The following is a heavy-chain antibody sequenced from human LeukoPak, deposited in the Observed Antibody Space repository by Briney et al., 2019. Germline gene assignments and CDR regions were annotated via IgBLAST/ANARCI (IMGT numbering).Heavy chain of an antibody. Sequence: KTSETLSLTCAVYGGSFSGYYWSWIRQPPGKGLEWIGEINHSGSTNYNPSLKSRVTISVDTSKNQFSLKLSSVTAADTAVYYCARGFYYDFWSGYPSHYFDYWGQGTLVTVSS. V-gene: IGHV4-34*01. CDR2: INHSGST. CDR3: ARGFYYDFWSGYPSHYFDY. CDR1: GGSFSGYY. D-gene: IGHD3-3*01. J-gene: IGHJ4*02.